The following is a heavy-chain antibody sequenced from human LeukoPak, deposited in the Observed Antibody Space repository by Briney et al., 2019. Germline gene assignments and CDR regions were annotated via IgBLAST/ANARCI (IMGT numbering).Heavy chain of an antibody. V-gene: IGHV4-59*12. D-gene: IGHD3-3*01. CDR3: ARGDTIFGVVPLYNWFDP. CDR1: GGSIRGYY. Sequence: SETLSLTCNVSGGSIRGYYWSWIRQPPGKGLEWIGYIYYSGSTYYNPSLKSRVTISVDTSKNQFSLKLSSVTAADTAVYYCARGDTIFGVVPLYNWFDPWGQGTLVTVSS. CDR2: IYYSGST. J-gene: IGHJ5*02.